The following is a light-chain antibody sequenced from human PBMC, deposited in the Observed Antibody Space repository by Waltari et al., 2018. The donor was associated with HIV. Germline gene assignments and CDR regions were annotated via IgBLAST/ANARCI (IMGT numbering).Light chain of an antibody. V-gene: IGKV3-20*01. CDR3: LQYAVSPRT. Sequence: EVVLTQSPDVVSLSLGDKATLSCRASRRLGSGLFGSTFFGSGILAWYMQRRGGAPSHLIRGATTRAAGIPDRFRGSESEPDFTLSINGLEPEDVATYCCLQYAVSPRTFGQGTTV. J-gene: IGKJ1*01. CDR1: RRLGSGL. CDR2: GAT.